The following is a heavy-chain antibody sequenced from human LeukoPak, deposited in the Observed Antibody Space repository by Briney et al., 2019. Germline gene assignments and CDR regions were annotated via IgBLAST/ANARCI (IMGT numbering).Heavy chain of an antibody. CDR1: GFTFSSYS. Sequence: GGSLRLSCAASGFTFSSYSMNWVRQAPGKGLEWVSSISSSSSYIYYADSVKGRFTIPRDNAKNSLYLQMNSLRAEDTAVYYCARVAMTQREYYFDYWGQGTLVTVSS. V-gene: IGHV3-21*01. D-gene: IGHD3-10*01. CDR3: ARVAMTQREYYFDY. CDR2: ISSSSSYI. J-gene: IGHJ4*02.